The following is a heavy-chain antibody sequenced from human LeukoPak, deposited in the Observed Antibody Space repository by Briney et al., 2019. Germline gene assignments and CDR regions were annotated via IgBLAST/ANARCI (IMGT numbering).Heavy chain of an antibody. CDR1: GVSMSSYY. J-gene: IGHJ3*01. CDR2: IYYSGSN. D-gene: IGHD2-21*02. V-gene: IGHV4-59*01. Sequence: SETLSLTCTVSGVSMSSYYWSWIRQPPGKGLEWIGYIYYSGSNKYNPSLKSRVAISIDTSKNQSSLKLNSVTTADTAVYYCARSLPCPCGGDCWGAFDLWGQGTLVPVSS. CDR3: ARSLPCPCGGDCWGAFDL.